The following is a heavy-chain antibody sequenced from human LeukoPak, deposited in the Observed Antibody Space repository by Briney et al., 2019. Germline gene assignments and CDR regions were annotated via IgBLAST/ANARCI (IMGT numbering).Heavy chain of an antibody. Sequence: PGGSLRLSCAAPGFTFSSYSMNWVRQAPGKGLEWVSSISSSSSYIYYADSVKGRFTISRDNAKNSLYLQMNSLRAEDTAVYYCARDLSVAGRTYYCDYWGQGTLVTVSS. CDR2: ISSSSSYI. CDR1: GFTFSSYS. V-gene: IGHV3-21*01. J-gene: IGHJ4*02. CDR3: ARDLSVAGRTYYCDY. D-gene: IGHD6-19*01.